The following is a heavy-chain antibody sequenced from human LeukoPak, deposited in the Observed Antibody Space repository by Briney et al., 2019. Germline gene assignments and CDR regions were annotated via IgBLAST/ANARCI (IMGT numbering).Heavy chain of an antibody. V-gene: IGHV7-4-1*02. CDR1: GYTFTGYY. Sequence: GASVKVSCKASGYTFTGYYMHWVRQAPGQGLEWMGWINTNTGNPTYAQGFTGRFVFSLDTSVSTAYLQISSLKAEDTAVYYCASTSGSTIYDYYYGMDVWGQGTTVTVSS. D-gene: IGHD1-26*01. CDR2: INTNTGNP. CDR3: ASTSGSTIYDYYYGMDV. J-gene: IGHJ6*02.